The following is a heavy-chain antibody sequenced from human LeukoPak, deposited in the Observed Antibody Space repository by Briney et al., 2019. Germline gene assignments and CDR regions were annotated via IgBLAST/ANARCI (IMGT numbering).Heavy chain of an antibody. CDR3: AELGITMIGGV. Sequence: GGSLRLSCVASGFTFSSYAMNWVRQAPGKGLEWVSYISSSGSTIYYADSVKGRFTISRDNAKNSLYLQMNSLRAEDTAVYYCAELGITMIGGVWGKGTTVTISS. CDR1: GFTFSSYA. J-gene: IGHJ6*04. CDR2: ISSSGSTI. V-gene: IGHV3-48*03. D-gene: IGHD3-10*02.